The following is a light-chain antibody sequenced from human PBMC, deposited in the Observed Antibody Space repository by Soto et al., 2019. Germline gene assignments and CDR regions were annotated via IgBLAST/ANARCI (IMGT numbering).Light chain of an antibody. Sequence: EIVMTQSPATLSVSPGERATLSCRASQSVSSNLAWYQQKPGQAPRLLIYGASTRATGIPARFSGSGCGTEFTLTISSLQSEDFAVYHCQQYNNWPQTFGQGTKLEIK. CDR1: QSVSSN. V-gene: IGKV3D-15*01. CDR3: QQYNNWPQT. J-gene: IGKJ2*01. CDR2: GAS.